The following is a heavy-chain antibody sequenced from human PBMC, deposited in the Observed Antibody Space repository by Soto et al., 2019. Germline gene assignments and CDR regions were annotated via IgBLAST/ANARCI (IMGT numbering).Heavy chain of an antibody. D-gene: IGHD5-18*01. CDR3: ARGGYADAFDI. V-gene: IGHV4-59*01. CDR2: IHYSGST. Sequence: QVQLQESGPGLVKPSETLSLTCTVSGGSISSYYWSWIRQPPGKGLEWIGYIHYSGSTNYNPSLKSRVTISVVTSKNQFSLKLSSVTAADMAVYYCARGGYADAFDIWGQGTMVTVSS. CDR1: GGSISSYY. J-gene: IGHJ3*02.